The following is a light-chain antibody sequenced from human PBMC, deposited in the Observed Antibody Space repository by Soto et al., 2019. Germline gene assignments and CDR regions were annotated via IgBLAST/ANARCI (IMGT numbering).Light chain of an antibody. CDR1: QSVSSY. Sequence: EIVLTQSPATLSLSPGERATLSCRASQSVSSYLAWYQLKPGQAPRLLIYDASSRATGVPDRFSGSGSGTDFTLTISRLEPEDFAVYYCQQYGSIPWTFGQGTKVDIK. V-gene: IGKV3-20*01. CDR3: QQYGSIPWT. CDR2: DAS. J-gene: IGKJ1*01.